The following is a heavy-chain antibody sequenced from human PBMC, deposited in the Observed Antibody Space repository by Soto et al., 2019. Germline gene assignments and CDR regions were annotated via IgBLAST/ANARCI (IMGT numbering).Heavy chain of an antibody. J-gene: IGHJ6*02. CDR2: IYHSGST. CDR1: GGSISSSNW. D-gene: IGHD6-19*01. V-gene: IGHV4-4*02. CDR3: ASGYSSGWSGSYSYYGMDV. Sequence: QVQLQESGPGLVKPSGTLSLTCAVSGGSISSSNWWSWVRQPPGKGLEWIGEIYHSGSTNYNPSLKSRVTISLDKSKNQFSLKLRSVTAADTVVYYCASGYSSGWSGSYSYYGMDVLGQGTTVTVSS.